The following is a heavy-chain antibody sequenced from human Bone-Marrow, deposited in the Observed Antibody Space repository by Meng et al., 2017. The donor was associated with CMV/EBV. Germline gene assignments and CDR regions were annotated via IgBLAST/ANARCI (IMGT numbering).Heavy chain of an antibody. J-gene: IGHJ4*02. D-gene: IGHD6-19*01. CDR3: ARDVGIRYSSGWYGLFDY. CDR2: IIPIFGTA. CDR1: TFSSYA. V-gene: IGHV1-69*05. Sequence: TFSSYAISWVRQAPGQGLEWMGGIIPIFGTANYAQKFQGRVTITTDESTSTAYMELSSLRSEDTAVYYCARDVGIRYSSGWYGLFDYWAREPWSPSPQ.